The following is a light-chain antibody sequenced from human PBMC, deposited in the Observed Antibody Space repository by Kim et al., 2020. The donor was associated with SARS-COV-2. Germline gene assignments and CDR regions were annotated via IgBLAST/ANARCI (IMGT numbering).Light chain of an antibody. CDR1: KSGDKY. CDR3: QAWDSSTAWV. Sequence: SYELTQPPSVSVSPGQTASITCSGDKSGDKYACWYQQKPGQSPVLVIYQDSKRPSGIPERFSGSNSGNTATLTISGTQAMDEADYYCQAWDSSTAWVFGGGTQLTVL. J-gene: IGLJ3*02. V-gene: IGLV3-1*01. CDR2: QDS.